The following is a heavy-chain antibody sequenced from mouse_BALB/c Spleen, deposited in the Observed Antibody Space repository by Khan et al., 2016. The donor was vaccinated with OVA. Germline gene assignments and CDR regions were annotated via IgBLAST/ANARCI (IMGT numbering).Heavy chain of an antibody. Sequence: VELVESGPDLVAHSQSLSITCTVSGYSLTNYGVHWVRQPPGKGLEWLVVIWRDGSTYHNSALTSRLRINKYNAKTQVYLKLISHQTGDTAMYYCARLVWADYRAMDYWGQGTSVTVAS. CDR2: IWRDGST. CDR3: ARLVWADYRAMDY. V-gene: IGHV2-6-2*01. D-gene: IGHD2-12*01. CDR1: GYSLTNYG. J-gene: IGHJ4*01.